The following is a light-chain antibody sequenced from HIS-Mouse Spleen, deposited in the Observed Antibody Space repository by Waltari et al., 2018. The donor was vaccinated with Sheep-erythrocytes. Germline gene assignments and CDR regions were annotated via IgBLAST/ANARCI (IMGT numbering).Light chain of an antibody. CDR1: SSDVVGDNY. J-gene: IGLJ2*01. CDR3: CSYAGSYTFVV. Sequence: QSALTQPRSVSGSPGQSVTISCPGTSSDVVGDNYVSWYQPHPGKAPKLMIYDVSKRPSGVPDRFSGSKSGNTASLTISGLQAEDEADYYCCSYAGSYTFVVFGGGTKLTVV. V-gene: IGLV2-11*01. CDR2: DVS.